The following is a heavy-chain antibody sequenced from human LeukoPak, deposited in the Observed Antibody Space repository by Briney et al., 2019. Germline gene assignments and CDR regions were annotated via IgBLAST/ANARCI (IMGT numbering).Heavy chain of an antibody. J-gene: IGHJ3*02. CDR3: AKLVLVATMTDDAFDI. CDR1: GFTFSSYG. V-gene: IGHV3-30*18. Sequence: GGSLRLSCAASGFTFSSYGMHWVRQAPGKGLEWVAVISYDGSNKYYADSVKGRFTISRDNSKNTLYLQMNSLRAEDTAVYYCAKLVLVATMTDDAFDIWGQGTMVTVPS. CDR2: ISYDGSNK. D-gene: IGHD5-12*01.